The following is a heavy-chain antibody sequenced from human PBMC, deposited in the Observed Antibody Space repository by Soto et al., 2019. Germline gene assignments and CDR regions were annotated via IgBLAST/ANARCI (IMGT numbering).Heavy chain of an antibody. CDR2: INHSGST. V-gene: IGHV4-34*01. CDR3: ATTVSSSWSGLISDY. J-gene: IGHJ4*02. CDR1: GWSFSGYY. Sequence: PSETLSLTCAVYGWSFSGYYWSWIRQPPGKGLEWIGKINHSGSTNYNPSLKSRVTISVDTSKNQFSLKLSSVTAADTAVYYCATTVSSSWSGLISDYWGQGTLVTVSS. D-gene: IGHD6-13*01.